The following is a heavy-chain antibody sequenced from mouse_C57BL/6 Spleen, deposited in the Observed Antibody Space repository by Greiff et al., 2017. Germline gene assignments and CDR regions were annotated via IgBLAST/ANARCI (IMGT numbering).Heavy chain of an antibody. CDR3: ARDQDYSNYVPNYFDY. V-gene: IGHV5-4*01. D-gene: IGHD2-5*01. CDR1: GFTFSSYA. J-gene: IGHJ2*01. CDR2: ISDGGSYT. Sequence: EVKLVESGGGSVKPGGSLKLSCEASGFTFSSYAMSWVRQTPEKRLEWVATISDGGSYTYYPDNVKGRFTISRDNAKNNLYLQMSHLKSEDTAMYYGARDQDYSNYVPNYFDYWGQGTTLTVSS.